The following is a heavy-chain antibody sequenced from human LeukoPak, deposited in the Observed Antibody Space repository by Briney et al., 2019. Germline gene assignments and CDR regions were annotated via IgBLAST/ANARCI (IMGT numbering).Heavy chain of an antibody. V-gene: IGHV3-7*01. CDR3: AREMATSLGAFDI. J-gene: IGHJ3*02. D-gene: IGHD5-24*01. CDR1: GFTFSSYW. Sequence: GGSLRLSCAASGFTFSSYWMSWVRQAPGKGLEWVANIKQDGSEKNYVDSVKGRFTVSRDNAKNSLYLQMNRLRAEDTAVYYCAREMATSLGAFDIWGQGTVVTVSS. CDR2: IKQDGSEK.